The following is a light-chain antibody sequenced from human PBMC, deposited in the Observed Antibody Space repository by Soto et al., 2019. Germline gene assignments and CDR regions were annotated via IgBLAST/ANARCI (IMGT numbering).Light chain of an antibody. CDR3: QQFSSFPIT. Sequence: AIQFTHSPSSLSSSLVDRVTITCRASQGISSFLAWFQQKPGKAPKLLIYAASTLQSGVPSRFSGSGSGTDFTLTISSLQPEDFATYYCQQFSSFPITFGQGTRLEIK. V-gene: IGKV1-13*02. J-gene: IGKJ5*01. CDR1: QGISSF. CDR2: AAS.